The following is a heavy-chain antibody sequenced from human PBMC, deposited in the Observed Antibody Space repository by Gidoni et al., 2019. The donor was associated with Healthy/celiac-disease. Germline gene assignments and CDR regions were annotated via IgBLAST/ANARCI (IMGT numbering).Heavy chain of an antibody. Sequence: PGQGLEWMGWISAYNGNTNYAQKLQGRVTMTTDTSTSTAYMELRSLRSDDTAVYYCARVYYYDSSGYYFSGFFDYWGQGTLVTVSS. CDR3: ARVYYYDSSGYYFSGFFDY. V-gene: IGHV1-18*01. J-gene: IGHJ4*02. CDR2: ISAYNGNT. D-gene: IGHD3-22*01.